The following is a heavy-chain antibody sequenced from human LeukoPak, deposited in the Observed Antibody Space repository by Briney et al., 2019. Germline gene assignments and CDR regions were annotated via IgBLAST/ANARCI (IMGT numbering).Heavy chain of an antibody. D-gene: IGHD2-15*01. J-gene: IGHJ3*02. V-gene: IGHV3-72*01. CDR2: ARDKPNTYTT. CDR1: GFTFSTYS. Sequence: PGGSLRLACAVSGFTFSTYSMDWVRQAPGKGLEWVGRARDKPNTYTTEYAASVKGRFTISRDDSKNSLYLLMNSLKIEDTAIYYCARVVADVFDIWGQGTMVTVSS. CDR3: ARVVADVFDI.